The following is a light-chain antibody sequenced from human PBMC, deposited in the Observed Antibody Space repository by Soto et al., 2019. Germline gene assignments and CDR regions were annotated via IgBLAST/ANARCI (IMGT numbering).Light chain of an antibody. CDR2: EVS. Sequence: QSALTQPASVSGSPGQSITISCTGTSSDVGGYNHVSWYQQHPGKAPKPMIYEVSNRPSGVSNRFSGSRSGNTASLTISGLQAEDEADYYCSSYAGSGTLEVFGAGTKLTVL. J-gene: IGLJ1*01. CDR1: SSDVGGYNH. CDR3: SSYAGSGTLEV. V-gene: IGLV2-14*01.